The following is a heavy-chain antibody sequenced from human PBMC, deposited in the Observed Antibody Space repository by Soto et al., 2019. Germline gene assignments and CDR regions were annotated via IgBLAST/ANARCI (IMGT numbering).Heavy chain of an antibody. D-gene: IGHD2-2*01. CDR1: GYTFTSYY. Sequence: GASVKVSCKASGYTFTSYYMHWVRQAPGQGLEWMGIINPSGGGANFAQKFQGRVTMTRDTSTTTVYMELSSLRSEDTAVYYCARGYQLLSYFDFWGQGSLVTVSS. CDR2: INPSGGGA. V-gene: IGHV1-46*01. J-gene: IGHJ4*02. CDR3: ARGYQLLSYFDF.